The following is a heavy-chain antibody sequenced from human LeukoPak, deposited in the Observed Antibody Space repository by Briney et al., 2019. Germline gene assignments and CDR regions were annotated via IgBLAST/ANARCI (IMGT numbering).Heavy chain of an antibody. J-gene: IGHJ4*02. V-gene: IGHV3-48*03. CDR3: ARYPSSSGNF. CDR2: ISSSGSTI. D-gene: IGHD6-6*01. Sequence: GGSLRLSCAASGFTFSSYEMNWVRQAPGKGLEWVSYISSSGSTIYYADSVKGRFTISRDNAKNSLYLQMNSLRAEDTAVYYCARYPSSSGNFWGQGTLVTVSS. CDR1: GFTFSSYE.